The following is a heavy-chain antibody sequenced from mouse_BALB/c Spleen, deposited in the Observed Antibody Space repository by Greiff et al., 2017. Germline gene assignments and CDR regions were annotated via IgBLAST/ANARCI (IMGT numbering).Heavy chain of an antibody. V-gene: IGHV5-4*02. J-gene: IGHJ4*01. CDR2: ISDGGSYT. CDR3: ARVYYYYAMDY. Sequence: EVMLVESGGGLVKPGGSLKLSCAASGFTFSDYYMYWVRQTPEKRLEWVATISDGGSYTYYPDSVKGRFTISRDNAKNNLYLQMSSLKSEDTAMYYCARVYYYYAMDYWGQGTSVTVSS. CDR1: GFTFSDYY. D-gene: IGHD2-1*01.